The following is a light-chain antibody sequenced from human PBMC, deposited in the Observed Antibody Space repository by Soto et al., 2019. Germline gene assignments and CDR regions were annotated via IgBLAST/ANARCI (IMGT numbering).Light chain of an antibody. CDR2: SAS. V-gene: IGKV3-15*01. Sequence: ETVMTQSPATLSASPGESATLSCRASQSVNSDLAWYQQIPGQAPRLLIYSASTGATGGPARFSGSGSGTEFTITISSLQSEDFAIYYCQQYNNWPLTFGGGTKVEI. CDR1: QSVNSD. CDR3: QQYNNWPLT. J-gene: IGKJ4*01.